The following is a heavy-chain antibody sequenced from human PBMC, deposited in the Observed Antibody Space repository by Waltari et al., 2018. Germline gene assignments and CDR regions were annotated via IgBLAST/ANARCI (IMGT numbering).Heavy chain of an antibody. J-gene: IGHJ3*01. CDR3: ATGLEDSDSASRPFDV. V-gene: IGHV1-69-2*01. CDR2: VDPEDGEA. Sequence: VLLLQSGAAAKKPGTTAKISCKVSAFPITNYNLHRVQEAPGKGLHWMGLVDPEDGEAIYSENFQGRVTMTADTSTDTVYMQLSSLTSDDTAIYYCATGLEDSDSASRPFDVWGQGTMVTVSS. D-gene: IGHD1-26*01. CDR1: AFPITNYN.